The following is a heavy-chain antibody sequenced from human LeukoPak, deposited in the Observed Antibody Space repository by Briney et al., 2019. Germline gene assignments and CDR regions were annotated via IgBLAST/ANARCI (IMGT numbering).Heavy chain of an antibody. D-gene: IGHD6-6*01. CDR3: AKDFRPSGLDP. CDR1: GFTFSSYG. Sequence: GRSLRLSCAASGFTFSSYGMHWVRQAPGKGLEWVAVISYDGSNKYYADSVKGRFTITRDNSKNTLYLQMSSLRAEDTAVYCCAKDFRPSGLDPWGQGTLVTVSS. J-gene: IGHJ5*02. CDR2: ISYDGSNK. V-gene: IGHV3-30*18.